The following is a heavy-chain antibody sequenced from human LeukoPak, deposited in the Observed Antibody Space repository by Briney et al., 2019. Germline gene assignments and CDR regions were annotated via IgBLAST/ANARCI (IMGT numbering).Heavy chain of an antibody. V-gene: IGHV4-4*07. J-gene: IGHJ3*02. CDR2: INSSGSI. Sequence: PSETLSLTCTVSGGSISSYFWNWIRQPAGKALEWIGRINSSGSINYNPSLKSRVTMSVDTSKNQSSLRLSSVTAADTAVYYCARSGAFDIWGQGTMVTVSS. CDR1: GGSISSYF. CDR3: ARSGAFDI. D-gene: IGHD3-10*01.